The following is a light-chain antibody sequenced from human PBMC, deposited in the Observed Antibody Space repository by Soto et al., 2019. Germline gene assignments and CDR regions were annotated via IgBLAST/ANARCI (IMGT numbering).Light chain of an antibody. V-gene: IGKV3-15*01. CDR1: QSVGSS. Sequence: EVEMTQSPATLSVSPGERATLSCRASQSVGSSVAWYQQKPGQAPRLLIYVASTRATGIPARFSGSGSGTEFTLTISSLQSEDFAVYYCQQRSNWPPYTFGQGTKLEIK. J-gene: IGKJ2*01. CDR3: QQRSNWPPYT. CDR2: VAS.